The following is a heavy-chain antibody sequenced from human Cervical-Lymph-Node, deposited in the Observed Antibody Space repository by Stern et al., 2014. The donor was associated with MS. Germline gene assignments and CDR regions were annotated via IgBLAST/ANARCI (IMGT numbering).Heavy chain of an antibody. CDR1: GDTFSNFD. J-gene: IGHJ4*02. V-gene: IGHV1-69*01. Sequence: QVQLLQPGAEVKKPGSSVKVSCKASGDTFSNFDISWVRQAPGQGPEWLGGITPLFGTANYAQRFQGRVTFTADESTSTTYMELSSLRSEDTAVYYCARHQGGVAAYWGQGTLVTVSS. CDR3: ARHQGGVAAY. CDR2: ITPLFGTA. D-gene: IGHD6-13*01.